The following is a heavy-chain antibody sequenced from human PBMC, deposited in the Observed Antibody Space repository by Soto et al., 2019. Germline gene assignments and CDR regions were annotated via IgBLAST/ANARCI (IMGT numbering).Heavy chain of an antibody. CDR3: ARVRPAASDAFDI. V-gene: IGHV3-21*01. J-gene: IGHJ3*02. CDR1: GFTFSSYS. D-gene: IGHD2-2*01. Sequence: GGSLRLSCAASGFTFSSYSMNWVRQAPGKGLEWVSSISSSSSYIYYADSVKGRFTISRDNAKNSLYLQVNSLRAEDTAVYYCARVRPAASDAFDIWGQGTMVTVSS. CDR2: ISSSSSYI.